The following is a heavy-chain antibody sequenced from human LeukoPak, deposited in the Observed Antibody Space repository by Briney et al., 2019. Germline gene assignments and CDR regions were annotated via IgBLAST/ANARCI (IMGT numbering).Heavy chain of an antibody. CDR2: INHSGST. CDR3: ARGRAGTVLKSGRFDP. D-gene: IGHD3-10*01. V-gene: IGHV4-34*01. CDR1: GFTFSSYT. Sequence: GSLRLSCAASGFTFSSYTMNWIRQPPGKGLEWIGEINHSGSTNYNPSLKSRVTISVDTSKNQFSLKLSSVTAADTAVYYCARGRAGTVLKSGRFDPWGQGTLVTVSS. J-gene: IGHJ5*02.